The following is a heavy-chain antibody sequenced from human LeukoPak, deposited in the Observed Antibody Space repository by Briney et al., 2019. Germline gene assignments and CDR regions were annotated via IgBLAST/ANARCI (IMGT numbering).Heavy chain of an antibody. V-gene: IGHV5-51*01. CDR2: IYPGDSDT. D-gene: IGHD2-15*01. J-gene: IGHJ4*02. CDR1: GYSFTSYW. CDR3: ARLGDIPLYFLDY. Sequence: GESLKISCKGSGYSFTSYWIGWVRQMPGKGLEWMGVIYPGDSDTSYSQSFQGQVTISADKSIRTAYLQWSSLKASDTAMYYCARLGDIPLYFLDYWGQGTLVTVSS.